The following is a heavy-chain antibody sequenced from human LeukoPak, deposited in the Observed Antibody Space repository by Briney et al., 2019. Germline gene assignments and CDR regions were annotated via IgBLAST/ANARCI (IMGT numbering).Heavy chain of an antibody. J-gene: IGHJ5*02. V-gene: IGHV4-30-4*01. CDR3: ARDRYECSGGICSPYNWFDP. Sequence: TSSQTLSLTCTVSGGSISSSDYYWRWIRQPPGKGLEWIGYIYYSGSTYSNPSLKSRVTISIDTSKNQFLLKLSSVTAADTAVYYCARDRYECSGGICSPYNWFDPWGQGTLVTVSS. CDR2: IYYSGST. CDR1: GGSISSSDYY. D-gene: IGHD2-15*01.